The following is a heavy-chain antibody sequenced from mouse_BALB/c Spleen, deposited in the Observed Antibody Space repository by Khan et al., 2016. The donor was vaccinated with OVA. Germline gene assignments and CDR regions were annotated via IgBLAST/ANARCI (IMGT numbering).Heavy chain of an antibody. Sequence: QVQLQQSGAELVKPGASVKLSCKASGYTFTSYYMYWVKQRPGQGLEWIGEINPSNGGTNFNEKFKSKATLTVDKSSSTAYMQLSSLTSEDSAVEYCTRGGYGGFAYWGQGTLVTVSA. CDR2: INPSNGGT. CDR3: TRGGYGGFAY. CDR1: GYTFTSYY. D-gene: IGHD1-2*01. V-gene: IGHV1S81*02. J-gene: IGHJ3*01.